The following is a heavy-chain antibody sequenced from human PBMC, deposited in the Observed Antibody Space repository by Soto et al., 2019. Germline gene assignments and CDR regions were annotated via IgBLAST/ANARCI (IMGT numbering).Heavy chain of an antibody. CDR3: ATDTSGAGRVGVHF. D-gene: IGHD3-3*02. J-gene: IGHJ4*02. Sequence: QVQLVQSGAEVKKPGASLRVSCETSGGTSTIYTITWVRQAPGQGLQWMGRIVPTLRITNYAQEFQGRLTTTAAASTSTAHIEPTSRTSEDTDVYSCATDTSGAGRVGVHFWGQGTLVTVSS. CDR2: IVPTLRIT. CDR1: GGTSTIYT. V-gene: IGHV1-69*08.